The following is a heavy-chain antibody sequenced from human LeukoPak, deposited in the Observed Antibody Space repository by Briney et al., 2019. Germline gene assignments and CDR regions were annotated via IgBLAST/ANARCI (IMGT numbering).Heavy chain of an antibody. CDR3: AKTPTYNDFP. CDR2: ISSSSSYI. Sequence: GGSLRLSCAASGFTFSSYSMNWVRQAPGKGLEWVSSISSSSSYIYYADSVKGRFTISRDNAKNSLYLQMNSLRGEDTALYYCAKTPTYNDFPWGQGTLVTVSS. V-gene: IGHV3-21*04. J-gene: IGHJ5*02. CDR1: GFTFSSYS. D-gene: IGHD3-3*01.